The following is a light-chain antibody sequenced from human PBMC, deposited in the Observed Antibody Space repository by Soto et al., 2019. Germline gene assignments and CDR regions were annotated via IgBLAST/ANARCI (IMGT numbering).Light chain of an antibody. CDR2: AAS. CDR3: LRHNDYPIT. V-gene: IGKV1-17*01. CDR1: QGIGYG. Sequence: DIQMTQSPSSLAASVGDRVTITCRSSQGIGYGLSWFQQKPGKAPKRLIYAASTLQSGVPSRFSGSGSETEYTVPLSTLQPEDFGTYYGLRHNDYPITFGQGTRLEIK. J-gene: IGKJ5*01.